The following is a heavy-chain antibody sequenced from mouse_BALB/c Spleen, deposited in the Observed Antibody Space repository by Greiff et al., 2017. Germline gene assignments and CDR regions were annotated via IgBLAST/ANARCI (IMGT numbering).Heavy chain of an antibody. V-gene: IGHV1-54*01. CDR2: INPGSGGT. J-gene: IGHJ2*01. CDR3: ARTGTYFDY. Sequence: VQLQQSGAELVRPGTSVKVSCKASGYAFTNYLIEWVKQRPGQGLEWIGVINPGSGGTNYNEKFKGKATLTADKSSSTAYMQLSSLTSDDSAVYFCARTGTYFDYWGQGTTLTVSS. D-gene: IGHD4-1*01. CDR1: GYAFTNYL.